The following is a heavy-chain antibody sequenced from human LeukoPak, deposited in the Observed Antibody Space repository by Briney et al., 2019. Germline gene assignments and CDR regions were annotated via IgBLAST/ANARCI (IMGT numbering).Heavy chain of an antibody. V-gene: IGHV3-30*18. Sequence: GALRLSCAASGFTFSSYGMHWVRPAPGKGLEWVAVISYDGSNKYYADSVKGRFTISRDNSKNTLYLQMNSLRAEDTAVYYCAKDLERVWGQGTTVTVSS. CDR3: AKDLERV. CDR1: GFTFSSYG. CDR2: ISYDGSNK. J-gene: IGHJ6*02. D-gene: IGHD1-1*01.